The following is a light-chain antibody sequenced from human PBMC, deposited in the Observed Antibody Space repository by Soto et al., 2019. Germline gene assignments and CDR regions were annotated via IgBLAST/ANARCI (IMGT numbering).Light chain of an antibody. CDR1: QSINNL. CDR3: QQYNNWPAT. Sequence: DVQVTQSPYPLFSSVGYRVTITYRASQSINNLLAWYQQKPGKAPKFLIYDVSTLESGVPSRFSGSGSGTEFTLTISSLQSEDFAVYCCQQYNNWPATFGQGTKVDI. J-gene: IGKJ1*01. CDR2: DVS. V-gene: IGKV1-5*01.